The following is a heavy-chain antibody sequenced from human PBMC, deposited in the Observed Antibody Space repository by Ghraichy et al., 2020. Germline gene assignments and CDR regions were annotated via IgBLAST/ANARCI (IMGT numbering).Heavy chain of an antibody. Sequence: SETLSLTCAVYGGSFSGYYWSWIRQPPGKGLEWIGEINHSGSTNYNPSLKSRVTISVDTSKNQFSLKLSSVTAADTAVYYCASVRGEFSRWGQGTLVTVSS. CDR2: INHSGST. D-gene: IGHD3-10*01. CDR1: GGSFSGYY. J-gene: IGHJ4*02. V-gene: IGHV4-34*01. CDR3: ASVRGEFSR.